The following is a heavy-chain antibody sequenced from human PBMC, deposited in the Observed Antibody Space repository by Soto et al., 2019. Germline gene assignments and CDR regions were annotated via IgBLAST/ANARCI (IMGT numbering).Heavy chain of an antibody. CDR2: ISGSGGST. D-gene: IGHD1-26*01. V-gene: IGHV3-23*01. CDR3: AARRVGATTLGVY. CDR1: GFTFSSYA. Sequence: EVQLLESGGGLVQPGGSLRLSCAASGFTFSSYAMSWVRQAPGKGLEWVSAISGSGGSTYYADSVKGRFTISRDNSKNTLYLQMNSLRAEDTAVYSCAARRVGATTLGVYWGQGTLVTVSS. J-gene: IGHJ4*02.